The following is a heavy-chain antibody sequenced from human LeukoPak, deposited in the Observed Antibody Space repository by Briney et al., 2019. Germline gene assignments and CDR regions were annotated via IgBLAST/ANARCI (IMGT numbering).Heavy chain of an antibody. V-gene: IGHV3-23*01. CDR3: APFPGGYAHY. CDR2: ISGSGGST. CDR1: GVTLSDHH. J-gene: IGHJ4*02. Sequence: GGSLRLSCAASGVTLSDHHMDWVRQAPGKGLEWVSAISGSGGSTYYADSVKGRFTISRDNSKNTLYLQMNSLRAEDTAVYYCAPFPGGYAHYWGQGTLVTVSS. D-gene: IGHD2-8*02.